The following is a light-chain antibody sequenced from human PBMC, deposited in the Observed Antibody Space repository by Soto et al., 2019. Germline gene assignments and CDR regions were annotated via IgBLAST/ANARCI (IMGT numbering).Light chain of an antibody. V-gene: IGLV2-14*03. CDR3: SSYTVSSTDVV. J-gene: IGLJ2*01. Sequence: QSALTQPASLSGSPGQSITISCTGTNSDVGGYDYVSWFQQRPGKAPKLVIYDVSNRPSGVPRRFSGSKSGNTASLTISGLQAEDEADYYCSSYTVSSTDVVFGGGTKVTVL. CDR2: DVS. CDR1: NSDVGGYDY.